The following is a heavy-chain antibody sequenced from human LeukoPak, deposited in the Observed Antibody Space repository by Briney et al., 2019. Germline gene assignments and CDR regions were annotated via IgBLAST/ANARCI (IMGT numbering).Heavy chain of an antibody. Sequence: PGGSLRLSCAASGFTFSSYEMNWVRQAPGKGLEWVSYIRSSSSTIYYADSVKGRFTISRDNAKNSLYLQMNSLRAEDTAVYYCARDGSGRVPEMSAPDYWGQGTLVTVSP. J-gene: IGHJ4*02. CDR3: ARDGSGRVPEMSAPDY. CDR2: IRSSSSTI. CDR1: GFTFSSYE. V-gene: IGHV3-48*01. D-gene: IGHD3-10*01.